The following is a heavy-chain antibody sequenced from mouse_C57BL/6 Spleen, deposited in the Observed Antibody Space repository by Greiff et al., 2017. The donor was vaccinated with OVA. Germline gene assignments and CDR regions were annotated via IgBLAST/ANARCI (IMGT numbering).Heavy chain of an antibody. V-gene: IGHV1-77*01. J-gene: IGHJ3*01. Sequence: VQLQQSGAELVKPGASVKLSCKASGYTFTDYYINWVKQRPGQGLEWIGKIGPGSGSTYYNEKFKGKATLTADKSSSTAYMQLSSLTAEDSAVDYCAREDSNYDWFAYWGQGTLVTVSA. D-gene: IGHD2-5*01. CDR1: GYTFTDYY. CDR3: AREDSNYDWFAY. CDR2: IGPGSGST.